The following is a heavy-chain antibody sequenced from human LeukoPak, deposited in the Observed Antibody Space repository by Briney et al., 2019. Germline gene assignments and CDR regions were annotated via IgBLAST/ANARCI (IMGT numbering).Heavy chain of an antibody. Sequence: SETLSLTCTVSGGSIGSHYWTWIRQTPGKGLEWIGYVYDIGSTKYNPSLKSRVTISVDTSKNKFSLSLSSVTAADTAVYYCARGLRRDIVVVVAARGYYMDVWGKGTTVTVSS. D-gene: IGHD2-15*01. J-gene: IGHJ6*03. CDR1: GGSIGSHY. CDR2: VYDIGST. CDR3: ARGLRRDIVVVVAARGYYMDV. V-gene: IGHV4-59*11.